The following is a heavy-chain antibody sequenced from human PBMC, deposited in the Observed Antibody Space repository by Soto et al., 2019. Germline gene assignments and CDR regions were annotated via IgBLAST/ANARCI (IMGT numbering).Heavy chain of an antibody. CDR1: GFTFSSYA. CDR2: ISGSGGST. V-gene: IGHV3-23*01. J-gene: IGHJ5*02. D-gene: IGHD2-15*01. CDR3: ARDLGYCSGGSCYRPDWFDP. Sequence: GGSLRLSCAASGFTFSSYAMSWVRQAPGKGLEWVSAISGSGGSTYYADSVKGRFTISRDNAKNTLYLQMNSLRAEDTAVYYCARDLGYCSGGSCYRPDWFDPWSQGTLVTVSS.